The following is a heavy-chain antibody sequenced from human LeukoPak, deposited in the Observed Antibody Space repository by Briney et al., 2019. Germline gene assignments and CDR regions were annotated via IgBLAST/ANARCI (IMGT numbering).Heavy chain of an antibody. CDR3: AREVVVAATDWFDP. V-gene: IGHV3-48*02. CDR2: ISSSSSTI. J-gene: IGHJ5*02. CDR1: GFTFSSYS. D-gene: IGHD2-15*01. Sequence: GGSLRLSCAASGFTFSSYSMNWVRQAPGKGLEWVSYISSSSSTIYYADSVKGRFTISRDNAKNSLYLQMNSPRDENTAVYYCAREVVVAATDWFDPWGQGTLVTVSS.